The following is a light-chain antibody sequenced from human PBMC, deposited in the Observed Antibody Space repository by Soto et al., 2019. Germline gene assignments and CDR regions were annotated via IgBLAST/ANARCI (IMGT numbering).Light chain of an antibody. V-gene: IGKV1-5*01. CDR1: QSISNR. CDR3: QHYGGMWT. Sequence: DIQMTQSPSTLSASVGDRVTITCRASQSISNRLAWYQQKPGKAPTFLIYDASSLESGVPSRFSGSGSGTEFILTISSLQPDDFASYCCQHYGGMWTFGQGTKVEMK. CDR2: DAS. J-gene: IGKJ1*01.